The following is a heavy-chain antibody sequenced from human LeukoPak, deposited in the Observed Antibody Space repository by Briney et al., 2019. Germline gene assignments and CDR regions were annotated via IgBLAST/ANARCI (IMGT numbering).Heavy chain of an antibody. CDR3: ARSPVRNYDILTGYNWYFDL. J-gene: IGHJ2*01. D-gene: IGHD3-9*01. V-gene: IGHV4-59*01. CDR1: GGSISSYY. Sequence: SETLSLTCTVSGGSISSYYWSWIRQPPGKGLEWIGYIYYSGSTNYNPSLKSRVTISVDTSKNQFSLKLSSVTAADTAVYYCARSPVRNYDILTGYNWYFDLWGRGTLVTVSS. CDR2: IYYSGST.